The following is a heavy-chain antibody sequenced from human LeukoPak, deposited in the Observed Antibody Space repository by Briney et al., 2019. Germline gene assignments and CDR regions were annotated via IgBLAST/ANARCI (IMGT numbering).Heavy chain of an antibody. V-gene: IGHV7-4-1*02. CDR1: GYTFTTYA. J-gene: IGHJ4*02. Sequence: EASVKVSCKASGYTFTTYAMNWVRQAPGQGLEWMGWINTITGNPTYAQGFTGRFVFSLDTSVSTAYLQISSLKAEDTAVYYCARMKSEGFGELLGYWGQGTLVTVSS. CDR2: INTITGNP. CDR3: ARMKSEGFGELLGY. D-gene: IGHD3-10*01.